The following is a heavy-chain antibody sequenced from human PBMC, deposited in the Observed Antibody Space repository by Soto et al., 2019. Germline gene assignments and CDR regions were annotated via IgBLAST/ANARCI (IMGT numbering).Heavy chain of an antibody. J-gene: IGHJ6*03. Sequence: PGGSLRLSCAASGFTFSSYGMHWVRQAPGKGLEWVAVIWYDGSNKYYADSVKGRFTISRDNSKNTLYLQMNSLRAEDTAVYYCARDSADYYYYYMDVWGKGTTVTVSS. V-gene: IGHV3-33*01. CDR3: ARDSADYYYYYMDV. D-gene: IGHD1-26*01. CDR1: GFTFSSYG. CDR2: IWYDGSNK.